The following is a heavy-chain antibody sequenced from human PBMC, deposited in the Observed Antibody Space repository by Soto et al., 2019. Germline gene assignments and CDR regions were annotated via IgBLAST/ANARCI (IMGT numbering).Heavy chain of an antibody. D-gene: IGHD4-17*01. CDR1: GGSISSSSYY. J-gene: IGHJ4*02. Sequence: QLQLQESGPGLVKPSETLSLTCTVSGGSISSSSYYWGWIRQPPGKGREWIGSIYYSGSTYYNPSLNSRVTISVDTSKNQCSLKLSSVTAADTAVYYCARHVHYGGNSEDYWGQGTLVTVSS. V-gene: IGHV4-39*01. CDR2: IYYSGST. CDR3: ARHVHYGGNSEDY.